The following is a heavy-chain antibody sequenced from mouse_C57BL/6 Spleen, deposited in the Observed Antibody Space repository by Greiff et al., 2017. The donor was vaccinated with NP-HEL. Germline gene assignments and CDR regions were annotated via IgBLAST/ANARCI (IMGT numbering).Heavy chain of an antibody. CDR2: IDPENGDT. D-gene: IGHD2-2*01. V-gene: IGHV14-4*01. Sequence: EVPLMESGAELVRPGASVTLSCTASGFNIIDDYMHWVKQRPEQGLEWIGWIDPENGDTEYASKFQGKATITADTSSNTAYLQLSSLTSEDTAVYYCTLVYYGYDGWFAYWGQGTLVTVSA. CDR3: TLVYYGYDGWFAY. CDR1: GFNIIDDY. J-gene: IGHJ3*01.